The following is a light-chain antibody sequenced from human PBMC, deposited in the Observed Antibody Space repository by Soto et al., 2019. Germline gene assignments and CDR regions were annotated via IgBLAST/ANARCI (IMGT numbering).Light chain of an antibody. CDR1: QSVSSTY. CDR3: QQYGTSPPWT. CDR2: GAS. Sequence: EIVLTQSPGTLSLSPGDRATLSCRASQSVSSTYLAWYQQKPGQAPRLLIYGASSRATGIPDRFSGSGSGTGFTLTISRLEPEDFAVYYCQQYGTSPPWTFGQGTKLEIK. J-gene: IGKJ2*02. V-gene: IGKV3-20*01.